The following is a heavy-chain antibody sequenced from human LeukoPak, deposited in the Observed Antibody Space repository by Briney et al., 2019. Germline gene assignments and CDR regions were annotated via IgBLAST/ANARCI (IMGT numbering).Heavy chain of an antibody. CDR3: ARVITSLNSGSYSTKWFDP. V-gene: IGHV1-18*01. D-gene: IGHD3-10*01. J-gene: IGHJ5*02. CDR2: ISAYNGNT. CDR1: GYTFTSYG. Sequence: ASVKVSCKASGYTFTSYGISWVRQAPGQGLERMGWISAYNGNTNYAQKLQGRVTMTTDTSTSTAYMELRSLRSDDTAVYYCARVITSLNSGSYSTKWFDPWGQGTLVTVSS.